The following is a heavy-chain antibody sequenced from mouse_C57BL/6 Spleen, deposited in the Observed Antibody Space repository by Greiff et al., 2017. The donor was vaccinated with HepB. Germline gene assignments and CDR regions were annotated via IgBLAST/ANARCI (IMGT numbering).Heavy chain of an antibody. V-gene: IGHV14-4*01. D-gene: IGHD2-2*01. CDR2: IDPENGDT. CDR3: TTRVGYDGGY. CDR1: GFNIKDDY. J-gene: IGHJ2*01. Sequence: EVQLQESGAELVRPGASVKLSCTASGFNIKDDYMHWVKQRPEQGLEWIGWIDPENGDTEYASKFQGKATITADTSSNTAYLQLSSLTSEDTAVYYCTTRVGYDGGYWGQGTTLTVSS.